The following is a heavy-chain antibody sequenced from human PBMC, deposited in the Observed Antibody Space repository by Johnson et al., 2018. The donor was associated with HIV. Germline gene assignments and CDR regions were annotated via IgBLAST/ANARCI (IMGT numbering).Heavy chain of an antibody. V-gene: IGHV3-7*05. CDR1: GFTFSDYW. CDR2: IKQDGSET. CDR3: AKDREDIVVIPAVTGAFDI. Sequence: VQVVESGGGLVQPGGSLRLSCAGSGFTFSDYWMKWVRQAPGKGLEWVAKIKQDGSETYYVDSVKGRFTISRDNAKNLLFLQMNSLRAEDTALYYCAKDREDIVVIPAVTGAFDIWGLGTMVTVSS. J-gene: IGHJ3*02. D-gene: IGHD2-2*01.